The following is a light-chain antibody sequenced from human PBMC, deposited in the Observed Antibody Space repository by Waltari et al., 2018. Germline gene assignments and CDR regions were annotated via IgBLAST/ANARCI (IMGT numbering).Light chain of an antibody. Sequence: EIVMTQSPDTLSVSPGEGVTLSCRATQSVTSNLAWYQQKAGQAPRLLIYGASSRAPGIPVRVSGSGSGTGFSLTISSLQSEDFAVSYCQQYNQWPPSFGGGTKVEIK. CDR3: QQYNQWPPS. CDR2: GAS. CDR1: QSVTSN. J-gene: IGKJ4*01. V-gene: IGKV3-15*01.